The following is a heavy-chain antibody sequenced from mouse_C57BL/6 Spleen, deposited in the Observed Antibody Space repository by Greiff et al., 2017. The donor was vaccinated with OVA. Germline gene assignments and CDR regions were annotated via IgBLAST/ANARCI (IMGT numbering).Heavy chain of an antibody. CDR1: GFTFSSYA. J-gene: IGHJ1*03. CDR2: ISSGGDYI. D-gene: IGHD1-1*01. Sequence: EVQLVESGEGLVKPGGSLKLSCAASGFTFSSYAMSWVRQTPEQRLEWVAYISSGGDYIYYADTVKGRFTISRDNARNTLYLQMSRLKSEDTAMYYGTRERFITTVVDWYFDVWGTGTTVTVSS. CDR3: TRERFITTVVDWYFDV. V-gene: IGHV5-9-1*02.